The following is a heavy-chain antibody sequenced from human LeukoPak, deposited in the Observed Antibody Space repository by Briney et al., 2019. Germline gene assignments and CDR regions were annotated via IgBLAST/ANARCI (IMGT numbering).Heavy chain of an antibody. J-gene: IGHJ4*02. V-gene: IGHV5-51*01. CDR1: GYSFTSYW. CDR2: IYPGDSDT. D-gene: IGHD2-2*01. CDR3: ARECSSTSCYPGFDY. Sequence: GESLKISCKGSGYSFTSYWIGWVRQMPGKGLEWMGIIYPGDSDTRYSPSFQGQVTISADKSISTAYLQWSSLKASDTGMNYWARECSSTSCYPGFDYWGQGTLVTVSA.